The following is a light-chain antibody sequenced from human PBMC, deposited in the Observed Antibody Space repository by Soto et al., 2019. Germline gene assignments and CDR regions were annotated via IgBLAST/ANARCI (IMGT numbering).Light chain of an antibody. J-gene: IGLJ7*01. Sequence: QSALTQPASVSGSPGQSITISCTGTSNDVGAYNFVSWYQHHPGKAPKLMIYEVSNRPSGVSNRFSGSKSDNTASLTISGLQAEDEADYYCSSYTRSSTYVFGGGTQLTVL. CDR2: EVS. V-gene: IGLV2-14*01. CDR3: SSYTRSSTYV. CDR1: SNDVGAYNF.